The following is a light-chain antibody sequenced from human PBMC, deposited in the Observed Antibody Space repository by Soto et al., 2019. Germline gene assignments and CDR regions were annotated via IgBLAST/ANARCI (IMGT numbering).Light chain of an antibody. CDR3: QQANSFPLT. V-gene: IGKV1-5*01. J-gene: IGKJ4*01. CDR2: DAS. CDR1: QSISSW. Sequence: DIQLTQSPSNLPASVEDRGTITCRASQSISSWLAWYQQKPGKAPKLLIYDASSLESGVPSRFSGSGSGTDFTLTISSLQPEDFATYYCQQANSFPLTFGGGTKVDIK.